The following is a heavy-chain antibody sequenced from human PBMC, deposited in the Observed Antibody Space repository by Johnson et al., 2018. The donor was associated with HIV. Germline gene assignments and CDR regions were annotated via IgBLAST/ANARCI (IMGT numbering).Heavy chain of an antibody. CDR3: ARERPGYGGHDAFDI. CDR1: GFTVSSNY. D-gene: IGHD4-23*01. V-gene: IGHV3-66*01. J-gene: IGHJ3*02. Sequence: EKLVESGGGLVQPGGSLRLSCAASGFTVSSNYMSWVRQAPGQGLEWFSVIYSGGSTYYADSVKGRFTISRDNSKNTLYLQMNSLRAEDTAVYHCARERPGYGGHDAFDIWGQGTMVTVSS. CDR2: IYSGGST.